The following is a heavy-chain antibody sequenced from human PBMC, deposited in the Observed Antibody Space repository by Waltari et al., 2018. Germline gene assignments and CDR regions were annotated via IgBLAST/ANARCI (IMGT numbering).Heavy chain of an antibody. CDR1: GFTVSRNY. J-gene: IGHJ3*02. Sequence: EVQLVETVGGLIQPGGSLRLSCAASGFTVSRNYMSWVRQAPGKGLEGVSVIYSGGSTSYADSVKGRFTISRDNSKNTLYLQMNSLRAEDTAVYYCAHSSSWSHDAFDIWGQGTMVTVSS. CDR3: AHSSSWSHDAFDI. D-gene: IGHD6-13*01. CDR2: IYSGGST. V-gene: IGHV3-53*02.